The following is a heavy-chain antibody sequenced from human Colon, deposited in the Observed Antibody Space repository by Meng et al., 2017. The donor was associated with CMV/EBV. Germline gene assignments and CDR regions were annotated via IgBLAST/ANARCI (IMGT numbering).Heavy chain of an antibody. CDR3: ARRLPYYGMDV. CDR1: GFTFSSYA. J-gene: IGHJ6*02. V-gene: IGHV3-30*04. Sequence: GGSLRLSCAASGFTFSSYAMHWVRQAPGKGLEWVAVISYDGSNKYYADSVKGRFTISRDNSKNTLYLQMNSLRAEDTAIYYCARRLPYYGMDVWGQGTTVTVSS. CDR2: ISYDGSNK.